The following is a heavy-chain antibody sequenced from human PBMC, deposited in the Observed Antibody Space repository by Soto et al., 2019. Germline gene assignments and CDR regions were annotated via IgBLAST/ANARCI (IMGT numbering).Heavy chain of an antibody. Sequence: GASVKVSCKASGYTFTSYGISWVRQAPGQGLEWMGWISAYNGNTNYAQKLQGRVTMTTDTSTSTAYMELRGLRSDDTAVYYCARVGDYYDFWSGYRPYYYYYGMDVWGQGTTVTVSS. J-gene: IGHJ6*02. V-gene: IGHV1-18*01. CDR3: ARVGDYYDFWSGYRPYYYYYGMDV. D-gene: IGHD3-3*01. CDR2: ISAYNGNT. CDR1: GYTFTSYG.